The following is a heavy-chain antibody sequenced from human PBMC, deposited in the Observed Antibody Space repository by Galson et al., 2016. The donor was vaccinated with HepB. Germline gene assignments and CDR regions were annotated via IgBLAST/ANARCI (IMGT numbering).Heavy chain of an antibody. CDR2: IYVSGST. CDR3: ARERKDNGWYYFDY. Sequence: TLSLTCIVSGASITKGIYHWTWIRQPAGKGLEWIGRIYVSGSTNYNPSLKSRVTVSFDTSKNHFSLSLNSVTAADTAIYYCARERKDNGWYYFDYWGQGTPLTVSS. J-gene: IGHJ4*02. CDR1: GASITKGIYH. V-gene: IGHV4-61*02. D-gene: IGHD6-19*01.